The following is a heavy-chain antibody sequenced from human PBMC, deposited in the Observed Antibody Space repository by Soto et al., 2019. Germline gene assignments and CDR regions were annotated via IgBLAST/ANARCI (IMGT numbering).Heavy chain of an antibody. V-gene: IGHV1-18*01. CDR2: ISAYNGNT. CDR3: ARDRELTRYCSGGSCYLSVAQDAFDI. CDR1: GYTFTSYG. Sequence: GASVKVSCKASGYTFTSYGISWVRQAPGQGLEWMGWISAYNGNTNYAQKLQGRVTMTTDTSTSTAYMELRSLRSDDTAVYYCARDRELTRYCSGGSCYLSVAQDAFDIWGQGTMVTVSS. J-gene: IGHJ3*02. D-gene: IGHD2-15*01.